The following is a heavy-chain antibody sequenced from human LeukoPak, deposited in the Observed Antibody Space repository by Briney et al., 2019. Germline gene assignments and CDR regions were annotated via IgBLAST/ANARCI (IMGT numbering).Heavy chain of an antibody. Sequence: GASVKVSCKASGGTFSSYDISWVRQPPGQGLEWMGRIIPIIGTANNAAKFQGRVTITTDESTSTAYMELSSLRSEDTAVYYCARGGTRELFYWGQGTLFTVSS. D-gene: IGHD1-14*01. CDR2: IIPIIGTA. V-gene: IGHV1-69*05. J-gene: IGHJ4*02. CDR1: GGTFSSYD. CDR3: ARGGTRELFY.